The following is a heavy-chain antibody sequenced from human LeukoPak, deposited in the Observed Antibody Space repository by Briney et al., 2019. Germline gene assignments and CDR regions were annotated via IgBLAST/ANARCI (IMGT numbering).Heavy chain of an antibody. J-gene: IGHJ4*02. CDR3: AKLKRVGIAPFDD. Sequence: GGSLRLSCAVSGFTFSHFAMSWVRQAPGKGRHWVSTISGSGNKTYYADSVKGRFTISRDNSKDTLYLQMTGLRAEDTAVYYCAKLKRVGIAPFDDWGQGTLVTVSS. D-gene: IGHD3-10*01. CDR1: GFTFSHFA. V-gene: IGHV3-23*01. CDR2: ISGSGNKT.